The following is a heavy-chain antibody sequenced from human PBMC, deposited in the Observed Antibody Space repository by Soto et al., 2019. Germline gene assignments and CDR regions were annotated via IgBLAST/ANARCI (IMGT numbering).Heavy chain of an antibody. CDR1: GFTFSSYA. CDR3: ARGDIAVAGVFDY. V-gene: IGHV3-23*01. Sequence: PVGSLRLSCAASGFTFSSYAMSWVRQAPGKGLEWVSAISGSGGSTYYADSVKGRFTISRDNSKNTLYLQMNSLRAEDTAVYYCARGDIAVAGVFDYWGQGTLVTVSS. J-gene: IGHJ4*02. CDR2: ISGSGGST. D-gene: IGHD6-19*01.